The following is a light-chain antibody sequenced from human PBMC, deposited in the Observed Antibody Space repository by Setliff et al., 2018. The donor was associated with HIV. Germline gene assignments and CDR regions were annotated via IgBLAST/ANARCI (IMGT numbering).Light chain of an antibody. J-gene: IGLJ1*01. Sequence: QSALTQPASVSGSPGQSITISCTGTSSDVGRYKYVSWYQQHPGKAPKLMIFDVSNRASGVSNRFSGSKSGNTASLTISGLQAEDEADYYCAAWDDSLNGLYVFGSGTKVTVL. V-gene: IGLV2-14*03. CDR1: SSDVGRYKY. CDR2: DVS. CDR3: AAWDDSLNGLYV.